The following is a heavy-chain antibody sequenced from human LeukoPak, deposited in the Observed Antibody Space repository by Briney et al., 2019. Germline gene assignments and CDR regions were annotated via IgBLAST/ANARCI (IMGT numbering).Heavy chain of an antibody. V-gene: IGHV1-2*02. J-gene: IGHJ4*02. D-gene: IGHD3-22*01. CDR3: ASTGNYYDTLGYFDH. CDR1: GYTFTGYY. CDR2: INPNSGGT. Sequence: GASVKVSCKASGYTFTGYYMHWVRQAPGQGLEWMGWINPNSGGTNYAQKFQGRVTMTRDTSISTAYMELSRLRSDDTAVYYCASTGNYYDTLGYFDHWGQGTLVTVSS.